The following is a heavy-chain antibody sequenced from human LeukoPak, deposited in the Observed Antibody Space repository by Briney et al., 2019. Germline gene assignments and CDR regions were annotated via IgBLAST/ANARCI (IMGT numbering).Heavy chain of an antibody. CDR2: IYHSGST. D-gene: IGHD3-22*01. V-gene: IGHV4-30-2*01. CDR1: GGSISSGGYS. CDR3: ARGRPYTYYYDSSGYGAFDI. J-gene: IGHJ3*02. Sequence: SETLSLTCAVSGGSISSGGYSWSWIRQPPGTGLEWIGYIYHSGSTYYNPSLKSRVTISVDRSKNQFSLKLSSVTAADTAVYYCARGRPYTYYYDSSGYGAFDIWGQGTMVTVSS.